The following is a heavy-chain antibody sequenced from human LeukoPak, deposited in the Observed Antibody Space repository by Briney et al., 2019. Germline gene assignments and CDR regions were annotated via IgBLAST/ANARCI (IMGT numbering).Heavy chain of an antibody. CDR1: GGSISSGGYY. CDR3: ARDLGNAVDY. CDR2: IYYSGST. D-gene: IGHD4-17*01. Sequence: SGTLSLTCTVSGGSISSGGYYWSWIRQHPGKGLEWIGYIYYSGSTYYNPSLKSRAAISVDTSKNQFSLKLSSVTAADTAVYYCARDLGNAVDYWGQGTLVTVSS. J-gene: IGHJ4*02. V-gene: IGHV4-31*03.